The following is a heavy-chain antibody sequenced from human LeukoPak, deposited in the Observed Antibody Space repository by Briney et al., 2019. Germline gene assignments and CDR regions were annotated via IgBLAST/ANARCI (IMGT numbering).Heavy chain of an antibody. CDR1: GCSISSYY. CDR3: ARDTNWGPQM. CDR2: IDYSGST. D-gene: IGHD7-27*01. Sequence: SETLSLTCTASGCSISSYYWSWIRQPPGKGLEWIGYIDYSGSTNYNPSLKSRVTMSVNTSKNQFSLKLSSVTAADTAVYYCARDTNWGPQMWGQGTLVTVSS. J-gene: IGHJ4*02. V-gene: IGHV4-59*01.